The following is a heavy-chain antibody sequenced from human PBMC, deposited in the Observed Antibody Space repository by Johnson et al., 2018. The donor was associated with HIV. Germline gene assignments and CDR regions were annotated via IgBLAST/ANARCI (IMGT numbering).Heavy chain of an antibody. CDR2: ISYDGSNK. D-gene: IGHD1-26*01. CDR3: ARDRSPYSRVSLGGI. CDR1: GFTFSSYA. J-gene: IGHJ3*02. Sequence: QVQLVESGGGLVQPGGSLRLSCAASGFTFSSYAMHWVRQAPGKGLEWVSVISYDGSNKYYADSVKGRIPVSRDNSKNTLSLQMDSLRPEDTAVYYCARDRSPYSRVSLGGIWDQGTMVTVSS. V-gene: IGHV3-30-3*01.